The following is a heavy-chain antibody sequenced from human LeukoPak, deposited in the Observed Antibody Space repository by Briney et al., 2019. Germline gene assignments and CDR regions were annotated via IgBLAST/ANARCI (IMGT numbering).Heavy chain of an antibody. CDR2: ISSSSTTI. CDR3: ARESYSSSSTGDY. J-gene: IGHJ4*02. Sequence: GVSLRLSCAASGFTFSSYSMNWVRHAPGKGLEWVSYISSSSTTIYYADSVKGRFTIYRDNAKNSLYMQMNSLRAEDTAVYYCARESYSSSSTGDYWGQGTLVTVSS. CDR1: GFTFSSYS. V-gene: IGHV3-48*01. D-gene: IGHD6-13*01.